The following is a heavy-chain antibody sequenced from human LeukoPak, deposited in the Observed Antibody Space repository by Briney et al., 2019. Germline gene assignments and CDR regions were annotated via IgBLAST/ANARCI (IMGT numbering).Heavy chain of an antibody. CDR2: ISSSGSTI. D-gene: IGHD3-3*01. Sequence: GGSLRLSCAASGFTFSDYYMNWIRQAPGKGLEWVSYISSSGSTIYYADSVKGRFTISRDNAKNSLYLQMNSLRAEDTAVYYCARDTYSTYYDFWSGYRYYGMDVWGQGTTVPVSS. J-gene: IGHJ6*02. CDR1: GFTFSDYY. CDR3: ARDTYSTYYDFWSGYRYYGMDV. V-gene: IGHV3-11*01.